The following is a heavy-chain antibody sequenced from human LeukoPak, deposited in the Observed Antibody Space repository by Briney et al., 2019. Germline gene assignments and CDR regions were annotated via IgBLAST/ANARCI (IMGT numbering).Heavy chain of an antibody. Sequence: GGSLRLSCAASGFTFSSYSMNWVRQAPGKGLEWVSSISSSSSYIYYADSVKGRFTISRDNSKNTLYLQMNSLRAEDTAVYYCARDGSGGSFDYWGQGTLVTVSS. V-gene: IGHV3-21*01. CDR1: GFTFSSYS. J-gene: IGHJ4*02. CDR2: ISSSSSYI. CDR3: ARDGSGGSFDY. D-gene: IGHD2-15*01.